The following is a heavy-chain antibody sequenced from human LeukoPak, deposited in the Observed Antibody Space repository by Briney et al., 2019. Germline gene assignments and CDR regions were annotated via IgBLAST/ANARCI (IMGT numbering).Heavy chain of an antibody. Sequence: SLRLSCAASGFTFDDYAMHWVRQAPGKGLEWVSGISWNSGSIGYADSVKGRFTISRDNAKNSLYLQMNSLRSDDTAVYYCARDEYYDFWSGKGEITYYYYGMDVWGQGTTVTVSS. V-gene: IGHV3-9*01. D-gene: IGHD3-3*01. CDR3: ARDEYYDFWSGKGEITYYYYGMDV. CDR1: GFTFDDYA. CDR2: ISWNSGSI. J-gene: IGHJ6*02.